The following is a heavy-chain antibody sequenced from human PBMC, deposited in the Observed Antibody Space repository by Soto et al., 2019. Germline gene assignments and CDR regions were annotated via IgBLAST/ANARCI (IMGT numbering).Heavy chain of an antibody. CDR1: GYTFTSYG. D-gene: IGHD2-2*01. J-gene: IGHJ6*02. V-gene: IGHV1-18*01. CDR2: ISAYNGNT. Sequence: GASVKVSCKASGYTFTSYGISWVRLPPGQGLEWMGWISAYNGNTKYAQKLQGRVTMTTDTSTSTAYMELRSLSSDDTAAYYRASCMSTRYSYYDYGMDVWGQGTTVTVAS. CDR3: ASCMSTRYSYYDYGMDV.